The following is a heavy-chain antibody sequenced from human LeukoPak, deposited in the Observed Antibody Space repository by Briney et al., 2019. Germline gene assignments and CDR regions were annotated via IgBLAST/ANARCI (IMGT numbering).Heavy chain of an antibody. V-gene: IGHV1-2*02. J-gene: IGHJ4*02. D-gene: IGHD1-1*01. CDR2: INPNNGAT. Sequence: ASVKVSCKASGYTFSGYYIHWVRQAPGQGLEWMGWINPNNGATNYAQKFQGGVTMTRDTSITTTYMELSSLTSDDTAVYYCARYNWNDVVSALDYWGQGTLVTVSS. CDR3: ARYNWNDVVSALDY. CDR1: GYTFSGYY.